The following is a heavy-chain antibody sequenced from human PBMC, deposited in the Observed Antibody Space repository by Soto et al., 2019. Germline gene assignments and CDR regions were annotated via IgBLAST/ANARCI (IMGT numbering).Heavy chain of an antibody. Sequence: SVKVSCKASGFTFASSAVQWVRQARGQRLEWIGWIVVGSGNTNYAQKFQERVTITRDMSTSTAYMELSSLRSEDTAVYYCAAVAAAGKSDYWGQGTLVTVSS. CDR1: GFTFASSA. CDR3: AAVAAAGKSDY. CDR2: IVVGSGNT. V-gene: IGHV1-58*01. J-gene: IGHJ4*02. D-gene: IGHD6-13*01.